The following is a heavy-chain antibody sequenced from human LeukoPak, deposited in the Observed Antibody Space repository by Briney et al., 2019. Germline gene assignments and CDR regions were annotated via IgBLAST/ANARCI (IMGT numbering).Heavy chain of an antibody. V-gene: IGHV1-2*02. D-gene: IGHD2-21*02. Sequence: ASVKVSCKASGYTFTGYYMHWVRQAPGQGLEWMGWINPNSGGTNYAQKFQGRVTMTRDTSISTAYMELSRLGSDDTAVYYCARGTTRVTLTYYFDYWGQGTLVTVSS. CDR3: ARGTTRVTLTYYFDY. CDR2: INPNSGGT. CDR1: GYTFTGYY. J-gene: IGHJ4*02.